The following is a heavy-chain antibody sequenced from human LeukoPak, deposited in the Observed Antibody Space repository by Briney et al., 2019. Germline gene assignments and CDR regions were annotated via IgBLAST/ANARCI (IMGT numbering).Heavy chain of an antibody. Sequence: ASVEVSCTASGYTFNNYGVSWVRQAPGQGFEWMGWISAYNGQTIYAQKFRGRVTMTTDTSTSTAYMELGSLSSDDTAVYSCARDNCSGGSCYYYYGMDVWGQGTTVTVSS. V-gene: IGHV1-18*01. CDR3: ARDNCSGGSCYYYYGMDV. J-gene: IGHJ6*02. CDR2: ISAYNGQT. D-gene: IGHD2-15*01. CDR1: GYTFNNYG.